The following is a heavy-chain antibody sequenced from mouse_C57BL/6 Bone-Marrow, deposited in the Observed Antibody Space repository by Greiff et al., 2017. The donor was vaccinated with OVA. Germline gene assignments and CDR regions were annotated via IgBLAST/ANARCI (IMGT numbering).Heavy chain of an antibody. CDR3: ARRSNYPMDY. J-gene: IGHJ4*01. V-gene: IGHV1-54*01. D-gene: IGHD2-5*01. Sequence: VKLQESGAELVRPGTSVKVSCKASGYAFTNYLIEWVKQRPGQGLEWIGVINPGSGGTNYNEKFKGKATLTADKSSSTAYMQLSSLTSEDSAVYFCARRSNYPMDYWGQGTSVTVSS. CDR2: INPGSGGT. CDR1: GYAFTNYL.